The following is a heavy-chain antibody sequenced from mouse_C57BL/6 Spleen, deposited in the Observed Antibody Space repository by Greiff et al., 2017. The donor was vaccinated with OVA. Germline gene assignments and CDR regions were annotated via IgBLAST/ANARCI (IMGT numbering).Heavy chain of an antibody. CDR3: DRRDVGYYRRFDY. D-gene: IGHD2-3*01. CDR1: GYTFTSYW. V-gene: IGHV1-53*01. J-gene: IGHJ2*01. CDR2: INPSNGGT. Sequence: QVQLQQPGPELVKPGASVKLSCKASGYTFTSYWMHWVKQRPGQGLEWIGHINPSNGGTNYNETFKSKATLTVDNSSSTASKQHSGLTATDSAVYICDRRDVGYYRRFDYWGQGTTVTVSS.